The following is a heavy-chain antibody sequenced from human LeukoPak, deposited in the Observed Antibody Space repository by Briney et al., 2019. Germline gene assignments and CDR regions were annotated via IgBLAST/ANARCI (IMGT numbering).Heavy chain of an antibody. Sequence: PSETLSLTCAVSGYSISSGYYWGWIRQPPGKGLEWIGSIYHSGSTYYNPSLKSRVTISVDTSKNQFSLKLSSVTAADTAVYYCARGLRDYVWGSYRYTGYFDYWGQGTLVTVSS. D-gene: IGHD3-16*02. V-gene: IGHV4-38-2*01. CDR1: GYSISSGYY. J-gene: IGHJ4*02. CDR3: ARGLRDYVWGSYRYTGYFDY. CDR2: IYHSGST.